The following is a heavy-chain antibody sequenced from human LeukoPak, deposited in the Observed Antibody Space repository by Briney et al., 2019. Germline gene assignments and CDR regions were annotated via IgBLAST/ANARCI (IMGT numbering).Heavy chain of an antibody. Sequence: SETLSLTCTVSGGSISSYYWSWIRQPPGKGLEWIGYIYYSGSTNYNPSLKSRVTISVDTSKNQFSLKLSSVTAADTAVYYCARTYGGTTVFGVAILDAFDIWGQGTMVTVSS. CDR2: IYYSGST. J-gene: IGHJ3*02. CDR3: ARTYGGTTVFGVAILDAFDI. D-gene: IGHD3-3*01. CDR1: GGSISSYY. V-gene: IGHV4-59*01.